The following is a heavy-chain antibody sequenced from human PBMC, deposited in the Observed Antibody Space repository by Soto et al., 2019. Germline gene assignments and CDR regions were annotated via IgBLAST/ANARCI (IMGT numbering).Heavy chain of an antibody. CDR1: GGTFSSYT. Sequence: ASVKVSCKASGGTFSSYTISWVRQAPGQGLDWMGMIIPILGIANYAQKFQGRVTITADKSTSTAYMELSSLRSEDTAVYYCASLLSSGTGLDWFDPWGQGALVTVSS. V-gene: IGHV1-69*02. J-gene: IGHJ5*02. CDR3: ASLLSSGTGLDWFDP. CDR2: IIPILGIA. D-gene: IGHD2-8*02.